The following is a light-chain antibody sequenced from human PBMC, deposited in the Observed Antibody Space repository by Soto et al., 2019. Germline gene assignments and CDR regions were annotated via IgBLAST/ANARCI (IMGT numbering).Light chain of an antibody. CDR3: SSFTRSSTWV. J-gene: IGLJ3*02. CDR1: SGDIGGYNS. CDR2: EFV. V-gene: IGLV2-14*01. Sequence: QSALTQPASVSWSPGQAITISCTGTSGDIGGYNSVSWYQQHPGKATKLLIYEFVKRPSVVSNRFSGSKSGNTASLTISGLQADDEADYYCSSFTRSSTWVFGGWTKLTVL.